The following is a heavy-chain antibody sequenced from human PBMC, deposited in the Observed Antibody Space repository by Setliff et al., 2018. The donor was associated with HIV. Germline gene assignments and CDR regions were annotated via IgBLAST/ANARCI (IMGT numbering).Heavy chain of an antibody. Sequence: SVKVSCKASGGTFRSYAMSWVRQAPGQGLEWMGGLIPIFGTPNYAQKFQGRVTITADESTSTAYMELSSLRSEDTAVYYCARAHSGSYYYYYYMDVWGKGTTVTVSS. CDR2: LIPIFGTP. J-gene: IGHJ6*03. CDR3: ARAHSGSYYYYYYMDV. D-gene: IGHD1-26*01. CDR1: GGTFRSYA. V-gene: IGHV1-69*13.